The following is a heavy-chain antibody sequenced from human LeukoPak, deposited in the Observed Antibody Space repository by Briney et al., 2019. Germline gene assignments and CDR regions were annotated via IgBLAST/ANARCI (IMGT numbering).Heavy chain of an antibody. CDR2: VYYSGSP. V-gene: IGHV4-59*01. Sequence: SETLSLTCTVSGGSISSYFWSWIRQPPGMGLEWIGYVYYSGSPNYNPSLKSRVTISVDTSRNQFSLRLRSVTAADTAVYYCARLGYCSGGSCPDYWGQGTLVTVSS. CDR3: ARLGYCSGGSCPDY. J-gene: IGHJ4*02. CDR1: GGSISSYF. D-gene: IGHD2-15*01.